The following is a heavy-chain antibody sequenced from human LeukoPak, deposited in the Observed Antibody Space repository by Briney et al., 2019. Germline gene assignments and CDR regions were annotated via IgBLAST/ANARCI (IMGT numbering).Heavy chain of an antibody. CDR1: GFTFSSYS. J-gene: IGHJ4*02. D-gene: IGHD6-13*01. CDR2: ISSSSSTI. Sequence: PGGSLRLSCAASGFTFSSYSMNWVRQAPGKGLEWVSYISSSSSTIYYADSVKGRFTISRDNAKSSLYLQMNSLRAEDTAVYYCARDPSAEQQLVFDYWGQGTLVTVSS. CDR3: ARDPSAEQQLVFDY. V-gene: IGHV3-48*01.